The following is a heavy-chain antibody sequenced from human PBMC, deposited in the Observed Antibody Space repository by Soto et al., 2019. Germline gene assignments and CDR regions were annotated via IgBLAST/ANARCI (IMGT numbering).Heavy chain of an antibody. CDR2: ISSSSSYI. V-gene: IGHV3-21*01. D-gene: IGHD2-21*02. CDR3: ARDTCCGGDCDQHVIDY. CDR1: GFTFSSYS. Sequence: EVQLVESGGGLVKPGGSLRLSCAASGFTFSSYSMNWVRQAPGKGLEWVSSISSSSSYIYYADSVKGLFTIYRDNAKNTLYLQMNSLRAEATAVYYSARDTCCGGDCDQHVIDYWGQGTLVTVSA. J-gene: IGHJ4*02.